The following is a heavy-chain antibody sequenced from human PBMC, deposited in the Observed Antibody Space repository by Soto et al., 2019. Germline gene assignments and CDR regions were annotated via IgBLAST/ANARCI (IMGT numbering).Heavy chain of an antibody. J-gene: IGHJ4*02. CDR3: AKFPSPTLYAG. V-gene: IGHV3-23*01. CDR2: ISGSGGST. Sequence: GGSLRLSCAASGFTFSTYAMNWVRQAPGKGLEWVSGISGSGGSTYYADSVKGRFTISRDNSKNTLYLQMNSLRAEDTAVYYCAKFPSPTLYAGWGQGTLVTVSS. CDR1: GFTFSTYA. D-gene: IGHD2-8*01.